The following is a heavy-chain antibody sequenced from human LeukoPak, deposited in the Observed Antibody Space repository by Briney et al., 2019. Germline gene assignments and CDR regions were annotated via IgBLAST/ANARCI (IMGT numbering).Heavy chain of an antibody. CDR1: GGSISSYY. V-gene: IGHV4-59*01. D-gene: IGHD4-17*01. J-gene: IGHJ6*02. CDR3: ARVNVDYGDYSVPYSGMDV. Sequence: PSETLSLTCAVSGGSISSYYWSWIRQPPAKGLEWIGYIYYSGSTNYNPSLKSRVTISVDTSKNQFSLKLSSVTAADTAVYYCARVNVDYGDYSVPYSGMDVWGQGTTVTVSS. CDR2: IYYSGST.